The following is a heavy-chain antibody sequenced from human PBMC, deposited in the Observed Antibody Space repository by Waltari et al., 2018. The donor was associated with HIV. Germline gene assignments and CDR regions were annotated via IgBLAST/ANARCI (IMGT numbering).Heavy chain of an antibody. CDR1: GLFFSYHC. D-gene: IGHD2-15*01. V-gene: IGHV3-72*01. Sequence: VQVVESGGGLVQPGGCLRLLCAGPGLFFSYHCMEWVRQAPGKGLEWIGRIRRKANGDTTEVAASVRDTFTISRDASSNSVLLHMNRHKTNDSVLEYWVEGEPGTIGDCWSQGTLVTFSS. J-gene: IGHJ4*02. CDR3: VEGEPGTIGDC. CDR2: IRRKANGDTT.